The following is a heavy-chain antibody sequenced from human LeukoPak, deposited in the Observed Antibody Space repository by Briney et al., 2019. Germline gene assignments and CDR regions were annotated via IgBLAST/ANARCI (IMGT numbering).Heavy chain of an antibody. CDR1: GDSFSSNSAA. J-gene: IGHJ5*02. D-gene: IGHD1-26*01. CDR3: ARADTNIKWELLSS. V-gene: IGHV6-1*01. Sequence: SQTLSLTCAISGDSFSSNSAAWNWLRQSPSRGLEGLGSTYYRSKLYNDYAGAVKSLITINQNTSKNQFSLQLNSVTPDDTAVYYCARADTNIKWELLSSWGQGTLVTVSS. CDR2: TYYRSKLYN.